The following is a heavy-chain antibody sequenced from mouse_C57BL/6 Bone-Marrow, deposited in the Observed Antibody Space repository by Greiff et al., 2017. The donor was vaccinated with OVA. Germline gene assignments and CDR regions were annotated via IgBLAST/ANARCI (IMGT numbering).Heavy chain of an antibody. CDR3: ARGDYGHWYFDV. CDR1: GFTFSDYG. CDR2: ISSGSSTI. Sequence: EVKVEESGGGLVKPGGSLKLSCAASGFTFSDYGMHWVRQAPEKGLEWVAYISSGSSTIYYADTVKGRFTISRDNAKNTLFLQMTSLRSEDTAMYYCARGDYGHWYFDVWGTGTTVTVSS. V-gene: IGHV5-17*01. D-gene: IGHD1-1*01. J-gene: IGHJ1*03.